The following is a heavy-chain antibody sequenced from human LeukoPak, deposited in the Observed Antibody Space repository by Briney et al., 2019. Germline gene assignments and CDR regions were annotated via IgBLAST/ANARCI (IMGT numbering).Heavy chain of an antibody. CDR2: IYYSGST. D-gene: IGHD4-17*01. V-gene: IGHV4-39*07. Sequence: SETLSLTCTVSGGSISSSSYYWGWIRQPPGKGLEWIGSIYYSGSTYYNPSLKSRVTISVDTSKNQFSLKLSSVTAADTAVYYCARAVTTVTTQAFDYWGQGTLVTVSS. CDR1: GGSISSSSYY. CDR3: ARAVTTVTTQAFDY. J-gene: IGHJ4*02.